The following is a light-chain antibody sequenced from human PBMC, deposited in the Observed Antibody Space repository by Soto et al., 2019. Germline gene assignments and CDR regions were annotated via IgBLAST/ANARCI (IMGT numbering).Light chain of an antibody. CDR1: SSNVGSYDL. CDR2: EGT. CDR3: CSYAGHSAHWV. Sequence: QSALTQPASVSGSPGQSITISCTGTSSNVGSYDLVSWYQQHPGEAPKLMIYEGTKRPSGVSNRFSGSKSGNTASLTISGLQAEDEADYFCCSYAGHSAHWVFGGGTKLTVL. J-gene: IGLJ3*02. V-gene: IGLV2-23*01.